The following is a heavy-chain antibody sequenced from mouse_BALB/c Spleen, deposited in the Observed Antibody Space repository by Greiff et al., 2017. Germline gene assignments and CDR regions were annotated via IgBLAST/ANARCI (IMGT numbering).Heavy chain of an antibody. CDR1: GYTFTSYV. J-gene: IGHJ4*01. CDR2: INPYNDGT. D-gene: IGHD1-3*01. V-gene: IGHV1-14*01. Sequence: VQLKQSGPELVKPGASVKMSCKASGYTFTSYVMHWVKQKPGQGLEWIGYINPYNDGTKYNEKFKGKATLTSDKSSSTAYMELSSLTSEDSAVYYCARYNYVVYYYAMDYWGQGTSVTVSS. CDR3: ARYNYVVYYYAMDY.